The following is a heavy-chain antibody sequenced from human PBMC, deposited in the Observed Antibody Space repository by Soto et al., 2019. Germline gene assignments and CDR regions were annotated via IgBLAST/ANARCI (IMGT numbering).Heavy chain of an antibody. J-gene: IGHJ6*02. V-gene: IGHV4-59*02. CDR1: GASVSDYY. D-gene: IGHD3-16*01. CDR3: ARGGLDYYYGMDV. Sequence: SETLSLTCTVSGASVSDYYWNWIRQSPGKGLEWIGYIYYTGLSSYNPPLKSRVTISVDTSKNQFSLKLSSVTAADTAVYYCARGGLDYYYGMDVWGQGTTVTVSS. CDR2: IYYTGLS.